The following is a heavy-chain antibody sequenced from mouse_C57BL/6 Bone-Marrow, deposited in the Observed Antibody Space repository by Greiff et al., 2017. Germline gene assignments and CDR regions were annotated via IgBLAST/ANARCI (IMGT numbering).Heavy chain of an antibody. CDR3: TTEGVTTVVDY. Sequence: VQLQQSGAELVRPGASVKLSCKASGFNIKDDYMHWVKQRPEQGLEWIGWIDPENGDTEYASKFKGKAPITADTSSNTAYLQLSSLTSADTAVYYCTTEGVTTVVDYWGQGTTLTVSS. CDR1: GFNIKDDY. J-gene: IGHJ2*01. CDR2: IDPENGDT. V-gene: IGHV14-4*01. D-gene: IGHD1-1*01.